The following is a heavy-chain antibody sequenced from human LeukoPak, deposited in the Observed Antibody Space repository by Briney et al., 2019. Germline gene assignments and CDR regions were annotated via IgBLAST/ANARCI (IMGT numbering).Heavy chain of an antibody. Sequence: GASVKVSCKASGYTFTSYGISWVRQAPGQGLEWMGWISAYNGNTNYAQKLQGRVTMTTDTSTSTAYMELRSLRSDDTAVYYCARLDSSSWYDGNWFDPWGQGTLVTVSS. D-gene: IGHD6-13*01. V-gene: IGHV1-18*01. J-gene: IGHJ5*02. CDR1: GYTFTSYG. CDR2: ISAYNGNT. CDR3: ARLDSSSWYDGNWFDP.